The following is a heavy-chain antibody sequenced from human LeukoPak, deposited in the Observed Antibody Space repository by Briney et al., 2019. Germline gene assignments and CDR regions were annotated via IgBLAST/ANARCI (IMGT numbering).Heavy chain of an antibody. Sequence: GASVKVSCKASGYTFTGYYMHWVRQAPGQGLEWMGWINPNSGGTNYAQKFQGRVTMTRDTSISTAYMELSRLRSDDTAVYYCARDADGSGWFFDYWGQGTLVAVSS. CDR3: ARDADGSGWFFDY. V-gene: IGHV1-2*02. CDR2: INPNSGGT. D-gene: IGHD6-19*01. CDR1: GYTFTGYY. J-gene: IGHJ4*02.